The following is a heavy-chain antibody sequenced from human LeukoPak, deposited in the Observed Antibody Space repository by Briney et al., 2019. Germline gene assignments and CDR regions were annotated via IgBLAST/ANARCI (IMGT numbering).Heavy chain of an antibody. V-gene: IGHV3-33*01. J-gene: IGHJ4*02. CDR3: ARERDYDSSSFDY. Sequence: GRSLRLSCAASGCTFSSYGMHWVRQAPGKGLEWVAVIWYDGSNKYYADSVKGRFTISRDNSKNTLYLQMNSLRAEDTAVYYCARERDYDSSSFDYWGQGTLVTVSS. CDR2: IWYDGSNK. CDR1: GCTFSSYG. D-gene: IGHD3-22*01.